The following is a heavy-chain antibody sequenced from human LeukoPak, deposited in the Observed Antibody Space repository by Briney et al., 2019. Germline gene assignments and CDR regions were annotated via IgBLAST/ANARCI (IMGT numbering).Heavy chain of an antibody. J-gene: IGHJ4*02. V-gene: IGHV4-39*01. CDR2: IYYSGST. CDR1: GGSISGSSYY. Sequence: SETLSLTCTVSGGSISGSSYYWGWIRQPPGKGLEWIGSIYYSGSTYYNPSLKSRVTISVDTSKNQFSLKLSSVTAADTAVYYCARLPSNTRYDFWSGYYFDYWGQGTLVTVSS. D-gene: IGHD3-3*01. CDR3: ARLPSNTRYDFWSGYYFDY.